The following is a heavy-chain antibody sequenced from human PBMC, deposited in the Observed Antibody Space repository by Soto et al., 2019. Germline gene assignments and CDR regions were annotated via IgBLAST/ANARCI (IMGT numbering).Heavy chain of an antibody. Sequence: QVQLQESGPGLVKPSETLSLTCAVSGDSISSYYCMWIRQPPGKGLESIGYLYYGRSANYNPSLKSRVTLSVDTSTNQCSLTLSSTTAAYTAVYYCALRSMAVVPEYWGQGTLVTVSS. CDR3: ALRSMAVVPEY. CDR1: GDSISSYY. CDR2: LYYGRSA. D-gene: IGHD3-22*01. J-gene: IGHJ4*02. V-gene: IGHV4-59*01.